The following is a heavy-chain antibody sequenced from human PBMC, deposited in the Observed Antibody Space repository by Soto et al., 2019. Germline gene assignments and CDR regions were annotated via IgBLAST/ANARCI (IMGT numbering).Heavy chain of an antibody. Sequence: QVQLVESGGGVVQPGRSLRLSCAASGFTFSGYAMHWVRQAPGKGLEWVAVISYDGSNKYYADSVKGRFTISRDNSKNTLYLQMNSLRAEDTAVYYCARDKQWLVPSTPYYFDYWGQGTLVTVSS. CDR3: ARDKQWLVPSTPYYFDY. CDR2: ISYDGSNK. V-gene: IGHV3-30-3*01. J-gene: IGHJ4*02. CDR1: GFTFSGYA. D-gene: IGHD6-19*01.